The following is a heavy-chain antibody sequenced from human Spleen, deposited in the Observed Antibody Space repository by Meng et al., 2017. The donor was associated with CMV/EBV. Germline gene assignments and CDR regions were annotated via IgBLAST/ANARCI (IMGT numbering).Heavy chain of an antibody. J-gene: IGHJ6*02. Sequence: GESLKISCAASGFIFSNFEMNWVRQAPGKGLEWVSYISTSGGSKSYADSVKGRFTISRDNAKNSLNLQMTSLRAEDTAVYYCARDSLSGPTVVIAGYGMDVWGQGTTVTVSS. V-gene: IGHV3-48*03. CDR1: GFIFSNFE. D-gene: IGHD4-23*01. CDR3: ARDSLSGPTVVIAGYGMDV. CDR2: ISTSGGSK.